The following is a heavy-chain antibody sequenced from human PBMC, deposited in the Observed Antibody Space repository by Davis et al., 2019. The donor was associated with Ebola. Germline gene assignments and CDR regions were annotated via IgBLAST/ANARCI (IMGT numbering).Heavy chain of an antibody. D-gene: IGHD1-7*01. V-gene: IGHV3-30*04. CDR1: GFTFSSYA. CDR3: ARESGGTPSDYYYGMDV. J-gene: IGHJ6*04. CDR2: ISYDGSNK. Sequence: GESLKISCAASGFTFSSYAMHWVRQAPGKGLEWVAVISYDGSNKYYADSVKGRFTISRDNSKSTLYLQMNSLRAEDTAVYYCARESGGTPSDYYYGMDVWGKGTTVTVSS.